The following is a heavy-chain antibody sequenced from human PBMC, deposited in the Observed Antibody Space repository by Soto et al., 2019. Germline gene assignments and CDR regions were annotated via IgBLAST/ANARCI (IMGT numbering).Heavy chain of an antibody. CDR1: GGSISSGGYY. J-gene: IGHJ5*02. V-gene: IGHV4-31*03. Sequence: QVQLQESGPGLVKPSQTLSLTCTVSGGSISSGGYYWSWIRQHPGKGLEWIGYIYYSGSTYYIPSLKSRVTISVDTSKNQFSLKLSSVTAADTAVYYCATSPYSSSWYGLNWFDPWGQGTLVTVSS. CDR3: ATSPYSSSWYGLNWFDP. CDR2: IYYSGST. D-gene: IGHD6-13*01.